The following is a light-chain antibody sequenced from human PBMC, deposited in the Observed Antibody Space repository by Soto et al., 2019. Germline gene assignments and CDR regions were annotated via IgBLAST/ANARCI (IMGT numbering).Light chain of an antibody. V-gene: IGKV3-20*01. Sequence: EIVLTQSPGTLSLSLGEGATLSCRASQSVSSSYLAWYQQKPGQAPRLLIYGAFSRATGIPDRFSGSGSGTDFTLTISRLEPEDFALYYCQQFGSSTRYSFGPGTKLEIK. J-gene: IGKJ2*03. CDR3: QQFGSSTRYS. CDR2: GAF. CDR1: QSVSSSY.